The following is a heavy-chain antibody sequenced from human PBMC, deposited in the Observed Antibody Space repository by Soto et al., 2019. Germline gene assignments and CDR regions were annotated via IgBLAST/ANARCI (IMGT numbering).Heavy chain of an antibody. J-gene: IGHJ4*02. D-gene: IGHD3-3*01. CDR1: GFTFSSYG. CDR3: ARGRGGTIFGVVISD. V-gene: IGHV3-33*01. Sequence: QVQLVEAGGGVGQPGRSLRLSCAASGFTFSSYGMHWVRQAPGKGLEWVAVIWYDGSNKYYADSVNGRFTISRDNSKNTLDLQMNSLRAEDTAVYYCARGRGGTIFGVVISDWGQGTLVTVSS. CDR2: IWYDGSNK.